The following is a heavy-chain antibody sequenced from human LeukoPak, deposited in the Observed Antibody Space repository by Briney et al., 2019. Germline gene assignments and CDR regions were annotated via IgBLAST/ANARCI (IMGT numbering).Heavy chain of an antibody. Sequence: ASVKVSCKASGYTFTGYYMHWVRQAPGQGLEWMGWNNPNSGGTNYAQKFQGRVTMTRDTSISTAYMELSRLRSDDTAVYYCATQRGPHYYGSGSSFDYWGQGTLVTVSS. V-gene: IGHV1-2*02. D-gene: IGHD3-10*01. J-gene: IGHJ4*02. CDR3: ATQRGPHYYGSGSSFDY. CDR2: NNPNSGGT. CDR1: GYTFTGYY.